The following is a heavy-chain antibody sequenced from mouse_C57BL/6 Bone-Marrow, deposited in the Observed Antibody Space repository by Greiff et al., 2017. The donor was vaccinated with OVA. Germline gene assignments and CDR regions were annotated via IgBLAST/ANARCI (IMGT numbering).Heavy chain of an antibody. V-gene: IGHV1-78*01. Sequence: VQLQQSDAELVKPGASVKISCKVSGYTFTDHTIHWMKQRPEQGLEWIGYIYPRDGSTKYNEKFKGKATLTTDKSSSTAYMQLNSLTSEDSAVYFCGRRDDDYHRYFEGWGTGATVTVAS. CDR1: GYTFTDHT. J-gene: IGHJ1*03. D-gene: IGHD2-4*01. CDR3: GRRDDDYHRYFEG. CDR2: IYPRDGST.